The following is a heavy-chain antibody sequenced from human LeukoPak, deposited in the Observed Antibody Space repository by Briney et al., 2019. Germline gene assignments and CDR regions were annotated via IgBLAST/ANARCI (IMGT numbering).Heavy chain of an antibody. CDR2: IIPIFGTA. J-gene: IGHJ4*02. V-gene: IGHV1-69*13. Sequence: GASVKVSCKASGGTFSSYAISWVRQAPGQGLEWMGGIIPIFGTANYAQKFQGRVTITADESTSTAYMELSRLRSDDTAVYYCARDLRDGYDILTGFDYWGQGTLVTVSS. D-gene: IGHD3-9*01. CDR1: GGTFSSYA. CDR3: ARDLRDGYDILTGFDY.